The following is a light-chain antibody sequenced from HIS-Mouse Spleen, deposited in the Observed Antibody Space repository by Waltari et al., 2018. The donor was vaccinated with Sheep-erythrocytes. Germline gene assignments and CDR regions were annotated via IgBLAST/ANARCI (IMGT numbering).Light chain of an antibody. CDR2: LGS. CDR3: MQALQTPRT. J-gene: IGKJ2*01. CDR1: QSLLHSNGYNY. Sequence: DIVMTQSPLSLPVTPGEPASISCRSSQSLLHSNGYNYLDWYLQKPGQSPQLLIYLGSNRASWFPDRFSGSGSGTDFTLKISRVEAEDVGVYYCMQALQTPRTFGQGTKLEIK. V-gene: IGKV2-28*01.